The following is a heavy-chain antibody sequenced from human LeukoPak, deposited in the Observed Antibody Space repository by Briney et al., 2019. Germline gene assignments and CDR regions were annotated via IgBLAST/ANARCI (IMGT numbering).Heavy chain of an antibody. CDR3: ARLPSGCSGGSRYSHHYFDY. V-gene: IGHV4-31*03. CDR2: IYYSGST. D-gene: IGHD2-15*01. J-gene: IGHJ4*02. Sequence: PSQTLSLTCTVSGGSISSGGYYWSWIRQHPGKGLEWIGYIYYSGSTYYNPSLKSRVTISVDTSKNQFSLKLSSVTAADTAVYYCARLPSGCSGGSRYSHHYFDYWGQGTLVTVSS. CDR1: GGSISSGGYY.